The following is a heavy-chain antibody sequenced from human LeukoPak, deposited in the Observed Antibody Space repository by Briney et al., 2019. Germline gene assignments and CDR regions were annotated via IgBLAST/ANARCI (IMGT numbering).Heavy chain of an antibody. V-gene: IGHV4-39*07. J-gene: IGHJ5*02. CDR1: GGAISGSNYF. CDR2: IFESGST. D-gene: IGHD3-9*01. CDR3: ARAGDILTGYRNWFDP. Sequence: SETLSLTCTVSGGAISGSNYFWGWIRQPPGKGLEWIGSIFESGSTSYNPTLESRVTISVDTSKNQFSLKVTSVTAADTAVYYCARAGDILTGYRNWFDPWGQGTLVTVSS.